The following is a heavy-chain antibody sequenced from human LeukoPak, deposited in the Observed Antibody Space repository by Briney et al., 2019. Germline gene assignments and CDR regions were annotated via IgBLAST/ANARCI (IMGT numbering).Heavy chain of an antibody. CDR3: ARGVGSSWYRGAYYFDY. Sequence: SETLSLTCTVPGGSISSSYWSWIRKPAGKGREWIGRIYTSGSTNYTRSLTSRVTMSVDTSKNQFSLKLSSVTAADTAVYYCARGVGSSWYRGAYYFDYWGQGTLVTVSS. CDR2: IYTSGST. D-gene: IGHD6-13*01. V-gene: IGHV4-4*07. CDR1: GGSISSSY. J-gene: IGHJ4*02.